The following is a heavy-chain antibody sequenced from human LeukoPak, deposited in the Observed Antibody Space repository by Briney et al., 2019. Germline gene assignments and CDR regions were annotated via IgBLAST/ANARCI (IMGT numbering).Heavy chain of an antibody. Sequence: PGGSLRLSCAASGFTFSSYCMRWVRQAPGKGLEWVATINEDGSKNFYVDSVKGRFTISRDNAKHTLYLQVNSLRAEDTAVYYCARDGRDGYFDYWGQGTLVTVSS. CDR2: INEDGSKN. J-gene: IGHJ4*02. D-gene: IGHD5-24*01. V-gene: IGHV3-7*01. CDR3: ARDGRDGYFDY. CDR1: GFTFSSYC.